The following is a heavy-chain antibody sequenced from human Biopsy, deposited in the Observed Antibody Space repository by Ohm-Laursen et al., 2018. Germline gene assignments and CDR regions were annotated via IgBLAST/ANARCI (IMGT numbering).Heavy chain of an antibody. CDR1: GGFISSSSYY. J-gene: IGHJ4*02. CDR2: ISYTGST. CDR3: ARHGVCGDLRMDY. V-gene: IGHV4-39*01. D-gene: IGHD4-17*01. Sequence: SETLSLTWTVSGGFISSSSYYWGWIRQPPGKGLEWIGSISYTGSTHVNPSLTSRVTISVDTSKNQFSLKLYSLTAADTAVYYCARHGVCGDLRMDYWGQGTLVTVSS.